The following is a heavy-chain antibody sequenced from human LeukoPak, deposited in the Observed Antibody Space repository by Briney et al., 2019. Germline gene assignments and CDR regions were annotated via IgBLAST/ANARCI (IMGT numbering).Heavy chain of an antibody. CDR1: GFSVSSYY. V-gene: IGHV3-66*01. CDR3: TRGTSVGWYGDS. Sequence: GGSLRLSCAASGFSVSSYYFSWVRQAPGKGLEWVAVIYTSGRTYYADSVRGRFTISRDKPLYLQMNSLRVEDTAVYYCTRGTSVGWYGDSWGQGTLVSVSS. J-gene: IGHJ4*02. CDR2: IYTSGRT. D-gene: IGHD6-19*01.